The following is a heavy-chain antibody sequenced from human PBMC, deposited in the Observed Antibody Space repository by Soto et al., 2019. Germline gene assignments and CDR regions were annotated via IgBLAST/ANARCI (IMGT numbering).Heavy chain of an antibody. CDR3: VKDRNSGSYPNHDAFDI. Sequence: GRCLRLSCSASGFTFSSYAIHWGRQAPGKGLEYVSAISINGGSTYYADSVKGRFTISRDDSKNTLYLQMSSLRAEDTAVYYCVKDRNSGSYPNHDAFDIWGQGTMVTVSS. J-gene: IGHJ3*02. D-gene: IGHD1-26*01. V-gene: IGHV3-64D*06. CDR2: ISINGGST. CDR1: GFTFSSYA.